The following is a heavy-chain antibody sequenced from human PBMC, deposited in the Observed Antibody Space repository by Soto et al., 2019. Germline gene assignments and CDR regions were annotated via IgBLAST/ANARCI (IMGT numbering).Heavy chain of an antibody. CDR2: IRFDGTDE. V-gene: IGHV3-33*01. Sequence: PGGSLRLSCAASKSIFTGYGMHWVRQTPGKGLEWVAVIRFDGTDEHYADSVKGRFTISRDNSKNMLYLQMNSLRVEDTALYYCARDGFGGTAFRGFLYSRGQGNLVTVSS. D-gene: IGHD1-1*01. CDR1: KSIFTGYG. CDR3: ARDGFGGTAFRGFLYS. J-gene: IGHJ5*01.